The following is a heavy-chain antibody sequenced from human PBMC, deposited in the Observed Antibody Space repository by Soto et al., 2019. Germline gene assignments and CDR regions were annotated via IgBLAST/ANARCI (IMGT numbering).Heavy chain of an antibody. Sequence: SETLSLTCIVSGASISSYYWTWIRQPPGGGLEWIGYMHHTQGTNDNPSLRGRVHMSIDTSMNHFSLSLTSVTAADTAVYYCARVPFVVYFDWLDPWGHGTLVTVSS. CDR2: MHHTQGT. CDR3: ARVPFVVYFDWLDP. D-gene: IGHD3-9*01. J-gene: IGHJ5*02. V-gene: IGHV4-59*01. CDR1: GASISSYY.